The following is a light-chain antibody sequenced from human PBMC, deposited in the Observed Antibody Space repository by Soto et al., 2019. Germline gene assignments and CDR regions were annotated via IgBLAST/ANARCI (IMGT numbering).Light chain of an antibody. V-gene: IGLV3-21*04. CDR3: QVWDSSSDS. CDR1: NIGSKS. CDR2: YDS. J-gene: IGLJ7*01. Sequence: SSELTQPPSVSVAPGKTARITCGGNNIGSKSVHWYQQKPGQAPVLVIYYDSDRPSGIPERFSGSNSGNTATLTISRVEAGDEADYYCQVWDSSSDSFGGGTQLTVL.